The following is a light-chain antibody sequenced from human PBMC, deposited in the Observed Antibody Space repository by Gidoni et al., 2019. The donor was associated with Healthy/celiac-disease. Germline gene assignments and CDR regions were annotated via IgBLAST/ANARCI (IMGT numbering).Light chain of an antibody. Sequence: DIVLTQSPATLSLSPGERATLSCRASQSVSSYLAWYPQKPGQAPRLFIYDASNRATGSPARFSGSGSGTDFTLTISSLEPEDFAFYYCQQRSNWTFGQGTKVEIK. CDR1: QSVSSY. V-gene: IGKV3-11*01. J-gene: IGKJ1*01. CDR3: QQRSNWT. CDR2: DAS.